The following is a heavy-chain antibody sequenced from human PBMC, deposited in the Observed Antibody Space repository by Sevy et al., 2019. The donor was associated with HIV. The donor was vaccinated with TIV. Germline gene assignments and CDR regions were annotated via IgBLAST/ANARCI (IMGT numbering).Heavy chain of an antibody. V-gene: IGHV3-48*01. CDR2: ISSSSSTI. CDR3: AVDGWNYYDSSGYGRDAFDI. J-gene: IGHJ3*02. Sequence: GGSLRLSCAASGFTFSSYSMNWVRQAPGKGLEWVSYISSSSSTIYYADSVKGRFTISRDNAKNSLYLQMNSLRAEDTAVYYCAVDGWNYYDSSGYGRDAFDIWGQGTMVTVSS. D-gene: IGHD3-22*01. CDR1: GFTFSSYS.